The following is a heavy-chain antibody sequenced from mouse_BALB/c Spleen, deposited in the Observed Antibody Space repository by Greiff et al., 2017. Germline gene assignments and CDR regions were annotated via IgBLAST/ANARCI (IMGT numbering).Heavy chain of an antibody. CDR2: IYPYNGGT. J-gene: IGHJ2*01. D-gene: IGHD2-4*01. Sequence: VQLQQSGPELVKPGASVKISCKASGYTFTDYNMHWVKQSHGKSLEWIGYIYPYNGGTGYNQKFKSKATLTVDNSSSTAYMELRSLTSEDSAVYYCASYYDYDGVDYWGQGTTLTVSS. CDR1: GYTFTDYN. CDR3: ASYYDYDGVDY. V-gene: IGHV1S29*02.